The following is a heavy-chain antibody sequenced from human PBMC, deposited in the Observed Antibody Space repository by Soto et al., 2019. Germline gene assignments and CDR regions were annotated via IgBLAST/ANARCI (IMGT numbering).Heavy chain of an antibody. D-gene: IGHD6-6*01. J-gene: IGHJ6*02. CDR2: ISYDGSNK. V-gene: IGHV3-30*18. CDR3: AKDEVSHTYYYYGMDV. Sequence: QVQLVESGGGVVQPGRSLRLSCAASGFTFSSYGMHWVRQAPGKGLEWVAVISYDGSNKYYADSVKGRFTISRDNSKKSLYLQMKSLRAEDTAVYYCAKDEVSHTYYYYGMDVWGQGTTVTVSS. CDR1: GFTFSSYG.